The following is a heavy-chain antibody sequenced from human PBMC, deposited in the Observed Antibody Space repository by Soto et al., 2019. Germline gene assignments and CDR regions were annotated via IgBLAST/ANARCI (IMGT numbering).Heavy chain of an antibody. Sequence: ASVKVSCKASGYTFTSYYMHWVRQAPGQRLEWMGWINPGNGNTKYSQKFQGRVTITRDTSASTAYMELSSLRSEDTAVYYCARNEGSSTVTKAYYYFYGMDVWGQGTTVTVSS. J-gene: IGHJ6*02. CDR2: INPGNGNT. CDR3: ARNEGSSTVTKAYYYFYGMDV. V-gene: IGHV1-3*01. D-gene: IGHD4-4*01. CDR1: GYTFTSYY.